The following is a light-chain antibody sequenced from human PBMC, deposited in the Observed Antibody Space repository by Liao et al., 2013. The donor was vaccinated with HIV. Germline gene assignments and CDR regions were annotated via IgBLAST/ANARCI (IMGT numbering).Light chain of an antibody. CDR3: QAWDSSSWV. J-gene: IGLJ3*02. Sequence: SYELTQPSSVSVSPGQTARITCSGDVLAKKYACWYQQRPGQSPVLVIYQDTKRPSGIPARFSGSNSGNTATLTISGTQAMDEADYYCQAWDSSSWVFGGGTTLTVL. CDR1: VLAKKY. V-gene: IGLV3-1*01. CDR2: QDT.